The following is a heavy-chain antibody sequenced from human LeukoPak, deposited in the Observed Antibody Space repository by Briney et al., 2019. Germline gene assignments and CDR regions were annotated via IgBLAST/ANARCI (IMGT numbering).Heavy chain of an antibody. CDR3: VRGMHDYGDANYYFDQ. Sequence: GGSLRLSCTAFGFTFGDDGWSWFRQAPGKGLEWICLIRKKAYGETKEYAASVRGRFTISRDDANCIAYLQMDSLKAEDTGLYYCVRGMHDYGDANYYFDQWGQGTPVTVSS. CDR2: IRKKAYGETK. J-gene: IGHJ4*02. D-gene: IGHD4-17*01. CDR1: GFTFGDDG. V-gene: IGHV3-49*03.